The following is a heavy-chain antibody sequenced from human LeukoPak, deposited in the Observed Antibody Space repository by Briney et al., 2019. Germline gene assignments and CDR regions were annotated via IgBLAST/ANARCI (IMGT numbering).Heavy chain of an antibody. CDR1: VGSFSGYY. V-gene: IGHV4-34*01. J-gene: IGHJ6*03. CDR2: INHSGST. CDR3: ARGYYGSGSHCCHMDV. D-gene: IGHD3-10*01. Sequence: SETLSLTCAVYVGSFSGYYWSWIRQPPGKGLEWIGEINHSGSTNYNSSLKSRVTISVDASKNQFSLKLSSVTAADTAVYYCARGYYGSGSHCCHMDVWGKGTTITVS.